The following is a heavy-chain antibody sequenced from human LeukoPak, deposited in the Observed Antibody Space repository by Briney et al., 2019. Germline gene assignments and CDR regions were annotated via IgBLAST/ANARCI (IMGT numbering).Heavy chain of an antibody. J-gene: IGHJ4*02. V-gene: IGHV3-23*01. D-gene: IGHD3-16*02. Sequence: PGGSLRLSCAASGFTFSSYAMSWVRQAPGKGLEWVSAISGSGGSTYYADSVKGRFTISRDNSKNTLYLQMNSLRAEDTAVYYCAKEGPYYDYVWGSYRHNLDYWGQGTLVNVSS. CDR3: AKEGPYYDYVWGSYRHNLDY. CDR2: ISGSGGST. CDR1: GFTFSSYA.